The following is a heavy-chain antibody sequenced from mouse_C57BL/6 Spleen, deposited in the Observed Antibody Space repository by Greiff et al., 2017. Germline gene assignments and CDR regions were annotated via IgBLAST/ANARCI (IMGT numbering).Heavy chain of an antibody. D-gene: IGHD1-1*01. CDR1: GFTFSDYY. CDR3: ARERITTVVASYEYFDV. J-gene: IGHJ1*03. CDR2: INYDGSST. Sequence: EVHLVESEGGLVQPGSSMKLSCTASGFTFSDYYMAWVRQVPEKGLEWVANINYDGSSTYYLDSLKSRFIISRDNAKNILYLQMSSLKSEDTATYYCARERITTVVASYEYFDVWGTGTTVTVSS. V-gene: IGHV5-16*01.